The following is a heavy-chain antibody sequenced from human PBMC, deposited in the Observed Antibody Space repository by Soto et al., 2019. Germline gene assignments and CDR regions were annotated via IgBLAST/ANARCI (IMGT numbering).Heavy chain of an antibody. CDR1: GGSISSYY. Sequence: WETLSLTCTVSGGSISSYYWSWIRQPPGKGLEWIGYIYYSGSTNYNPSLKSRVTISVDTSKNQFSLKLSSVTAADTAVYYCARVSRGTRGYEAYYSYGMDVWGQGTTV. V-gene: IGHV4-59*01. CDR3: ARVSRGTRGYEAYYSYGMDV. J-gene: IGHJ6*02. CDR2: IYYSGST. D-gene: IGHD5-12*01.